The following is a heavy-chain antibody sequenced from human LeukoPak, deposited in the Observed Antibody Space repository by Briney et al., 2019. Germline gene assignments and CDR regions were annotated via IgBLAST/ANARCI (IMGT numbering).Heavy chain of an antibody. CDR2: IAYDGSEK. J-gene: IGHJ4*02. CDR3: AKPPNSYDSGGFYFSEYFDY. CDR1: GFTFNSYG. D-gene: IGHD3-22*01. Sequence: GGSLRLSCVVSGFTFNSYGMHWVRQAPGKGLEWVAVIAYDGSEKYCADSVKGRFTISRDNSKNTLYLQMDSLRPEDTAVYYCAKPPNSYDSGGFYFSEYFDYWGQGTLVTVSS. V-gene: IGHV3-30*18.